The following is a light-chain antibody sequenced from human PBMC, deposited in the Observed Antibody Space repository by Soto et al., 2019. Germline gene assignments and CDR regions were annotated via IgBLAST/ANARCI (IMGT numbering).Light chain of an antibody. CDR3: QQYGSPEWT. J-gene: IGKJ1*01. Sequence: EIVLTQSPDTLSLSPGERATLSCRASQSVSRSYVAWFQQKPGQAPRLLIYGASARATGIPDRFSGSGTGTDFTLTISRLEPEDFAVYYCQQYGSPEWTFDQGTKVEFK. V-gene: IGKV3-20*01. CDR1: QSVSRSY. CDR2: GAS.